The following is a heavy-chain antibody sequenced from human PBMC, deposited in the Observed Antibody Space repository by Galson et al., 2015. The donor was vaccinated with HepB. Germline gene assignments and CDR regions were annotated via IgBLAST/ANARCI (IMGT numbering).Heavy chain of an antibody. CDR1: GFSLTTTGMC. CDR2: IDWDEDK. Sequence: PALVKPTQTLTLTCTFSGFSLTTTGMCVSWVRQPPGKALEWLARIDWDEDKYYSTSLRTRLSISKDTSKNQVILTLTNMDPVDTATYYCARVRSVSGWYGSYYYHNMDVWGQGTTVTVSS. CDR3: ARVRSVSGWYGSYYYHNMDV. D-gene: IGHD6-19*01. J-gene: IGHJ6*02. V-gene: IGHV2-70*11.